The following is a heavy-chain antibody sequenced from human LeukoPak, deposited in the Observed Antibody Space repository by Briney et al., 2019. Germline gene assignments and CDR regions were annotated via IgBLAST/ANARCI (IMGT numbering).Heavy chain of an antibody. J-gene: IGHJ3*02. D-gene: IGHD3-9*01. CDR2: IYYSGST. V-gene: IGHV4-59*08. Sequence: SETLSLTCTVSGGSISSYYCSWIRQPPGKGLEWIGYIYYSGSTNYNPSLKSRVTISVDTSKNQFSLKLSSVTAADTAVYYCARLQDWDAFDIWGQGTMVTVSS. CDR1: GGSISSYY. CDR3: ARLQDWDAFDI.